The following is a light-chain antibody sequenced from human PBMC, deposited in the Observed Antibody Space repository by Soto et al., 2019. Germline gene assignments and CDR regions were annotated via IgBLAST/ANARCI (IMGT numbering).Light chain of an antibody. CDR3: QQYGSSPYT. Sequence: EIVLTQSPGTLSLSPGDRATLSRRASQSVASDYLAWYQQKPGQAPRLLLYGASNRATGIPDRFSGSGSGTDFTLTINRLEPEDFAVYSCQQYGSSPYTFGQGTKLEIK. CDR2: GAS. CDR1: QSVASDY. J-gene: IGKJ2*01. V-gene: IGKV3-20*01.